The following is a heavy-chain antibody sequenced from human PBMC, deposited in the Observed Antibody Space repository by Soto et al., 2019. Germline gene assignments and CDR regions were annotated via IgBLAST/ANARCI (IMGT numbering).Heavy chain of an antibody. J-gene: IGHJ4*02. CDR1: GFTFSSYE. CDR3: AREALNYDILAGYYDFDY. V-gene: IGHV3-48*03. CDR2: ISSSGSTI. D-gene: IGHD3-9*01. Sequence: GGSLRLSCAASGFTFSSYEMNWVRQAPGKGLEWVSYISSSGSTIYYANSVKGRFTIARDNAKNSLYLQMISLRPEDTDVYYCAREALNYDILAGYYDFDYWGQGTLVTVSS.